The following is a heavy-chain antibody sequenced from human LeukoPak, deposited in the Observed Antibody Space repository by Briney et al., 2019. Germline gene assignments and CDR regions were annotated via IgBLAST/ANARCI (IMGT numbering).Heavy chain of an antibody. V-gene: IGHV3-30*18. J-gene: IGHJ3*02. D-gene: IGHD6-13*01. Sequence: GGSLRLSCAASGFTFSSYGMHWVRQAPGKWLEWVAVISYDGSNKYYADSVKGRFTISRDNSKNTLYLQMNSLRAEDTAVYYCAKIAAAGFGDAFDIWGQGTMVTVSS. CDR1: GFTFSSYG. CDR3: AKIAAAGFGDAFDI. CDR2: ISYDGSNK.